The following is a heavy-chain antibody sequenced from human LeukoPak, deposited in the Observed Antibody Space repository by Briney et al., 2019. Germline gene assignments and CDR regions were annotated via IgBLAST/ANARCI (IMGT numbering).Heavy chain of an antibody. CDR2: ISSSSSTI. Sequence: GGSLRLSCAASGFTFSSYSMNWVRQAPGKGLEWVSYISSSSSTIYYADSVKGRFTISRDNAKNSLYLQMNSLRAEDTAVYYCARGGTTTVTTLDYWGQGTLVTVSS. CDR3: ARGGTTTVTTLDY. V-gene: IGHV3-48*01. CDR1: GFTFSSYS. D-gene: IGHD4-17*01. J-gene: IGHJ4*02.